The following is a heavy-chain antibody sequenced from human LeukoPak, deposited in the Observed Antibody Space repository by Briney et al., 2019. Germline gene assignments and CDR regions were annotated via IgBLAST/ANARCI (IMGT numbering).Heavy chain of an antibody. V-gene: IGHV3-15*01. CDR3: TTGLPDYYYGMDV. J-gene: IGHJ6*02. CDR2: IKRRTDGGTT. CDR1: GFTFSNAW. Sequence: GGSPRLSCAASGFTFSNAWMSWVRQAPGKGLEWVGRIKRRTDGGTTDYAAPVKGRFTISRDDSKNTLYLQMNSLKTEDTAVYYCTTGLPDYYYGMDVWGQGTTVTVSS.